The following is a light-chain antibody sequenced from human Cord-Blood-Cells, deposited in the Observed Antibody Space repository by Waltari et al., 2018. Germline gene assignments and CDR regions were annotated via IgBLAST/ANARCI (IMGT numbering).Light chain of an antibody. CDR1: QSISIY. J-gene: IGKJ2*01. CDR2: AAS. V-gene: IGKV1-39*01. Sequence: DIKMTQSPSSLSASVGDSVTITCRASQSISIYLNWYQQKPGKAPKLLIYAASSLQSGVPSRFSGSGSGTDFTLTISSLQPEDFATYYCQQSYSTPYTFGQGTKLEIK. CDR3: QQSYSTPYT.